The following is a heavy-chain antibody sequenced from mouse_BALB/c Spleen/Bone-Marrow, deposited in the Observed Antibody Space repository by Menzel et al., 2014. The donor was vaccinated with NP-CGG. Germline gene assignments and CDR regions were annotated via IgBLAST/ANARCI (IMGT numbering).Heavy chain of an antibody. Sequence: EVQLVESGGGLVKPGGSLKLSCAASGFTFSSYAMSWVRQTPEKRLEWVASISSGGSTYYPDSVKGRFAISRDNARNILYLQMSSLRSEDTAMYYCARGGFRGLDYWGQGTTLTASS. V-gene: IGHV5-6-5*01. CDR1: GFTFSSYA. J-gene: IGHJ2*01. CDR3: ARGGFRGLDY. CDR2: ISSGGST.